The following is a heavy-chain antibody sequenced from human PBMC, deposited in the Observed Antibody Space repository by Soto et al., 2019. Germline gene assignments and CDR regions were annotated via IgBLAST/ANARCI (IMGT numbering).Heavy chain of an antibody. Sequence: GGSLGLSCAASGFTVSSNYMSWVRQAPGKGLEWVSVIYSGGSTYYADSVKGRFTISRDNSKNTLYLQMNSLRAEDTAVYYCARSDTAMAYFAYWGQGTLVTVSA. J-gene: IGHJ4*02. CDR3: ARSDTAMAYFAY. CDR2: IYSGGST. D-gene: IGHD5-18*01. CDR1: GFTVSSNY. V-gene: IGHV3-53*01.